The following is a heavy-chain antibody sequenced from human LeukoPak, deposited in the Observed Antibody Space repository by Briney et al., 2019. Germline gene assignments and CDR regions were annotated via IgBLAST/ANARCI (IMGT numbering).Heavy chain of an antibody. CDR2: VNPSGDST. J-gene: IGHJ3*02. D-gene: IGHD5-24*01. CDR1: GYTFSNYN. Sequence: ASVKVSCKASGYTFSNYNIHWLRQAPGQGLEWMGIVNPSGDSTNYAQDFQGRVTMTGDTSTSTVYMELSSLRSEDTAVYYCARVRDGYNDAYDIWGQGTMVTVTS. V-gene: IGHV1-46*01. CDR3: ARVRDGYNDAYDI.